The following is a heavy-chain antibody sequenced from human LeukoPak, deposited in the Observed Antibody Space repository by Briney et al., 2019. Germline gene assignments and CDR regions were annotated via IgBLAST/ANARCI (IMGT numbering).Heavy chain of an antibody. CDR2: ISSSSSYI. J-gene: IGHJ4*02. D-gene: IGHD3-3*01. Sequence: PGGSLRLSCAASGFTFSSYSMNWVRQAPGKGLEWVSSISSSSSYIYYADSVKGRFTISRDNAKNSLYLQMNSLRAEDTAVYYCAKDSTYDFWSGYPYYFDYWGQGTLVTVSS. CDR1: GFTFSSYS. V-gene: IGHV3-21*04. CDR3: AKDSTYDFWSGYPYYFDY.